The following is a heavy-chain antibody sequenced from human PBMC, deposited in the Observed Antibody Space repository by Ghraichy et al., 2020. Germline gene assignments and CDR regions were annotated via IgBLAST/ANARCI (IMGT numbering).Heavy chain of an antibody. J-gene: IGHJ3*02. Sequence: SETLSLTCTVSGGSISSGDYYWSWIRQPPGKGLEWIGYIYYSGSTYYNPSLKSRVTISVDTSKNQFSLKLSSVTAADTAVYYCASLQLDYYDSSGPDAFDIWGQGTMVTVSS. D-gene: IGHD3-22*01. CDR1: GGSISSGDYY. CDR3: ASLQLDYYDSSGPDAFDI. V-gene: IGHV4-30-4*01. CDR2: IYYSGST.